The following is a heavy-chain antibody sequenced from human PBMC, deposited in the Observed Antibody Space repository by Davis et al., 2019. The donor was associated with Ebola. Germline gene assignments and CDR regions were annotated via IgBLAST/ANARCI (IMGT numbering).Heavy chain of an antibody. CDR3: ARGPSLRNFDY. J-gene: IGHJ4*02. CDR2: IYYSGST. CDR1: GGSISSSSYY. Sequence: SETLSLTCTVSGGSISSSSYYWSWIRQPPGKGLEWIGSIYYSGSTYYNPSLKSRVTISVDTSKNQFSLKLSSVTAADTAVYYCARGPSLRNFDYWGQGTLVTVSS. D-gene: IGHD3-16*01. V-gene: IGHV4-39*07.